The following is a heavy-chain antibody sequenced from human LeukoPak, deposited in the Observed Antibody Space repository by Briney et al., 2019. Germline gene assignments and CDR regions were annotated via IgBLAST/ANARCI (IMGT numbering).Heavy chain of an antibody. CDR1: GFTFSNYG. V-gene: IGHV3-30*02. Sequence: GGSLRLSCAASGFTFSNYGMHWLRQAPGKGLEWVTFIRYDGSNKYYVDSVKGRFTISRDNSKNTLYLQMDSLRPEDTAMYYCAKGIRAVGATNFDYWGQGTLVTVSS. J-gene: IGHJ4*02. D-gene: IGHD1-26*01. CDR2: IRYDGSNK. CDR3: AKGIRAVGATNFDY.